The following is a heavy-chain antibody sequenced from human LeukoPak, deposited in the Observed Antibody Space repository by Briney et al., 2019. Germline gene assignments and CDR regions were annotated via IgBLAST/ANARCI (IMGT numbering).Heavy chain of an antibody. CDR3: ARPQGVASVWDFDY. Sequence: PSETLSLTCTVSGGSFSSYYWNWIRQPAGKGLEWIGSIYYSGSTYYNPSLKSRVTISVDTSKNQFSLKVRSVTAADTAVYYCARPQGVASVWDFDYWGQGTLVTVSS. D-gene: IGHD5-12*01. CDR2: IYYSGST. J-gene: IGHJ4*02. V-gene: IGHV4-59*05. CDR1: GGSFSSYY.